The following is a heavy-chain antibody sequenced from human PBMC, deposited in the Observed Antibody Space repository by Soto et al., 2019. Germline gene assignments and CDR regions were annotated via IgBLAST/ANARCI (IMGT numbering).Heavy chain of an antibody. V-gene: IGHV3-43*01. Sequence: GGSLRLSCAASGFTFDDYTMHWVRQAPGKGLEWVSLISWDGGSTYYADSVKGRFTISRDNSKNSLYLQMNSLRTEDTALYYCAKDTTYDSSGYYLARDAFDIWGQGTMVTVSS. D-gene: IGHD3-22*01. J-gene: IGHJ3*02. CDR3: AKDTTYDSSGYYLARDAFDI. CDR2: ISWDGGST. CDR1: GFTFDDYT.